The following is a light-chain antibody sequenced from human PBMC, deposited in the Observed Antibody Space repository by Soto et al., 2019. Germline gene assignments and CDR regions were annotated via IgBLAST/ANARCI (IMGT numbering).Light chain of an antibody. V-gene: IGKV1-39*01. CDR3: QQSYGIPQT. CDR2: AAS. J-gene: IGKJ4*02. Sequence: IQLTQSPSSLSASVGDRVTITCRTSQNVNRYLNWYQEQPGKAPKLLIYAASILQSGVPSRFSGSGSGTDFTLAISSLQPEDFTTYYCQQSYGIPQTCGRGTKVEIK. CDR1: QNVNRY.